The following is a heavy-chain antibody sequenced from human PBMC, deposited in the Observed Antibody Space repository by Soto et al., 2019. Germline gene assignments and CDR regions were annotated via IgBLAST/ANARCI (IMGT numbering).Heavy chain of an antibody. D-gene: IGHD2-2*01. CDR3: ARAPLAYDFDY. CDR1: GFTFSSYW. J-gene: IGHJ4*02. CDR2: INSDGSST. V-gene: IGHV3-74*01. Sequence: GGSLRLSCAASGFTFSSYWMHWVRQAPGKGLVWVSRINSDGSSTSYADSVKGRFTISRDNAKNTLYLQVNSLGAEDTAVYYCARAPLAYDFDYWGQGTLVTVSS.